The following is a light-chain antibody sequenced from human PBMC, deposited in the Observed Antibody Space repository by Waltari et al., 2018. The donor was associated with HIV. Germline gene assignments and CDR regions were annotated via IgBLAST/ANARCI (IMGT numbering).Light chain of an antibody. J-gene: IGLJ1*01. CDR2: DTH. Sequence: QSVLTQPPSVSAAPGQKIGISCSGANSNLGSNSVSWSQQSPGRAPQLLIYDTHRRPAETPDRFSGSKSGTSGTLDITGLQTGDEADYYCGTWDSGLNAYVFGSGTKVTVL. V-gene: IGLV1-51*01. CDR3: GTWDSGLNAYV. CDR1: NSNLGSNS.